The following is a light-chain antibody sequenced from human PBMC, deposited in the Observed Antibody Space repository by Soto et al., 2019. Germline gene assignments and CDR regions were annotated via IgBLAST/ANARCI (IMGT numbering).Light chain of an antibody. CDR1: QSISSW. Sequence: DIQMTQSPSTLSASVGDRVTITCRASQSISSWLAWYQQKPGKAPKLLIYKASSLGTGVPSRFSGSGSGTEFTLTISSLQPDDFATYYCQQYNTYRTFGQGTKVELK. J-gene: IGKJ1*01. V-gene: IGKV1-5*03. CDR3: QQYNTYRT. CDR2: KAS.